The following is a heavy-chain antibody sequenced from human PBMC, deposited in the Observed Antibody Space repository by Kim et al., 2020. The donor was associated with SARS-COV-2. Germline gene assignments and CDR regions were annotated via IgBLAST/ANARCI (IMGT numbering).Heavy chain of an antibody. V-gene: IGHV3-30-3*01. Sequence: GGSLRLSCAASGFTFSDYAFHWVRQTPGKGLEWVAAISSDGTTSHYIDSVEGRFTISRDKSDNTLHLQMDSLRHDDAGLYYCARGAFSYYVYMDVWGRGT. J-gene: IGHJ6*03. CDR1: GFTFSDYA. CDR3: ARGAFSYYVYMDV. CDR2: ISSDGTTS. D-gene: IGHD3-10*01.